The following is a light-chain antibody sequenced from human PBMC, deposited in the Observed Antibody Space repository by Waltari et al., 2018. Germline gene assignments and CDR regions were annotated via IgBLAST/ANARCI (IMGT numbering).Light chain of an antibody. Sequence: EIVLTQSPGTLSLSPGERATLSCRASQSVSSSYLAWYQQKPGQAPRLLIYGASIRATGIPDRFSGSGSGTDFTLTISRLEPEDFAVYYCQQYGSSPGYTFGQGTKLEI. CDR2: GAS. J-gene: IGKJ2*01. CDR3: QQYGSSPGYT. CDR1: QSVSSSY. V-gene: IGKV3-20*01.